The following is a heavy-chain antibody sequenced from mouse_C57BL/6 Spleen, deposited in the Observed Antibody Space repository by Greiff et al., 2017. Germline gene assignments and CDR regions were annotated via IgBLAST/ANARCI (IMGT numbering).Heavy chain of an antibody. CDR2: IYPGDGDT. Sequence: VQLQQSGAELVKPGASVKISCKASGYAFSSYWMNWVKQRPGKGLEWIGQIYPGDGDTNYNGKFKGKATLTADKSSSTAYMQLSSLTSEDSAVYFCARRFYYYGSSDAMDYWGQGTSVTVSS. J-gene: IGHJ4*01. CDR3: ARRFYYYGSSDAMDY. V-gene: IGHV1-80*01. D-gene: IGHD1-1*01. CDR1: GYAFSSYW.